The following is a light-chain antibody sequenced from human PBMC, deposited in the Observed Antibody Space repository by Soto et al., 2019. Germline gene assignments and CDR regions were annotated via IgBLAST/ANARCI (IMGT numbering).Light chain of an antibody. CDR2: GAS. J-gene: IGKJ2*01. CDR3: QQYGSSRYT. Sequence: ELVLTQSPGTLSLSPGETATLSCRASQSVSSSYLAWYQQKPGLAPSLLIYGASSRATSIPHRVSGSGSGTDFTLTISRLEPEEFAVYYCQQYGSSRYTFGQGTKLEIK. CDR1: QSVSSSY. V-gene: IGKV3-20*01.